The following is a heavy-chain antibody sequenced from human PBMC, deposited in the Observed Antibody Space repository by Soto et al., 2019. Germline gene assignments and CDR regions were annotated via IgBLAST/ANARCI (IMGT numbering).Heavy chain of an antibody. V-gene: IGHV1-2*02. CDR2: INPNSGAT. D-gene: IGHD2-2*02. CDR1: GYSFAGYY. CDR3: ARGDLCGTTNCYTGGDYCDD. J-gene: IGHJ4*02. Sequence: ASVQVSCKASGYSFAGYYIHWVRQAPGQGLEWMGWINPNSGATNFAQKFQGRVTMTRDTSISTAYMELRSLRSDDTAVFYCARGDLCGTTNCYTGGDYCDDWGQ.